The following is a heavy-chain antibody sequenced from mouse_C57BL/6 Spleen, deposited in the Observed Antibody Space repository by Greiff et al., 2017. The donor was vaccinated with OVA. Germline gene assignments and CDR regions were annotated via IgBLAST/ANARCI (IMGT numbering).Heavy chain of an antibody. J-gene: IGHJ4*01. Sequence: QVQLQQSGAELVRPGASVKLSCKASGYTFTDYYINWVKQRPGQGLEWIARIYPGSGNTYYNEKFKGKATLTAEKSSSTAYMQLSSLTSEDSAVYFCARSKPYYAMDYWGQGTSVTVSS. CDR1: GYTFTDYY. V-gene: IGHV1-76*01. CDR2: IYPGSGNT. CDR3: ARSKPYYAMDY.